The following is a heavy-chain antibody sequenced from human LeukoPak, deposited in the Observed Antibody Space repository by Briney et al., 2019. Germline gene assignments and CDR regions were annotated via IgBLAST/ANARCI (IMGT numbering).Heavy chain of an antibody. Sequence: PSETLSLTCAVSGGSISSSNWWSWVRQPPGKGPEWIGEIYHSGSTNYNPSLKSRVTISVDTSKNQFSLKLSSVTAADTAVYYCASVKHYYMDVWGKGTTVTVSS. CDR1: GGSISSSNW. CDR2: IYHSGST. J-gene: IGHJ6*03. V-gene: IGHV4-4*02. CDR3: ASVKHYYMDV.